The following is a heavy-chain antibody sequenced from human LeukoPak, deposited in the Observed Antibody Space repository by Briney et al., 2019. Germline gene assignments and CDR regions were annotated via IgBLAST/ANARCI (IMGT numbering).Heavy chain of an antibody. CDR3: AKAGDSSGWYWSWFDP. J-gene: IGHJ5*02. D-gene: IGHD6-13*01. Sequence: PGGSLRLSCAASGFTVSTNYMSWVRQAPGKGLEWVSVLYHDGSTYYADSVKGRFTISRDNSKNTLYLQMNSLRVEDTAVYYCAKAGDSSGWYWSWFDPWGQGTLVTVSS. CDR1: GFTVSTNY. CDR2: LYHDGST. V-gene: IGHV3-53*01.